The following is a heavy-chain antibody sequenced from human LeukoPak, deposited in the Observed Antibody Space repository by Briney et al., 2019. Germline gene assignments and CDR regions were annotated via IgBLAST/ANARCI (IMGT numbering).Heavy chain of an antibody. D-gene: IGHD3-22*01. J-gene: IGHJ4*02. Sequence: SVKVSCKASGGTFSSYTISWVRQAPGQGLEWMGRIIPILGIANYAQKFQGRVTITTDESTSTAYMELSSLRSEDTAVYYCAREGYYDSSGYYYGYFDYWGQGTLVTVSS. V-gene: IGHV1-69*16. CDR2: IIPILGIA. CDR3: AREGYYDSSGYYYGYFDY. CDR1: GGTFSSYT.